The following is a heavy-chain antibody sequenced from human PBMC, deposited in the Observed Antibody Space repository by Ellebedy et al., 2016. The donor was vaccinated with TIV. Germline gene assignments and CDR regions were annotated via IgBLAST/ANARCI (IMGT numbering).Heavy chain of an antibody. CDR1: GFIFSNYA. CDR3: AKDNYADYDHFDY. J-gene: IGHJ4*02. CDR2: ISGRGGST. V-gene: IGHV3-23*01. D-gene: IGHD4/OR15-4a*01. Sequence: GGSLRLXCAASGFIFSNYAMSWVRQAPGKGLEWVSVISGRGGSTYYADSVKGRLTISSDNSKNTLYLQMNSLRAEDTAVYYCAKDNYADYDHFDYWGQGTLVTVSS.